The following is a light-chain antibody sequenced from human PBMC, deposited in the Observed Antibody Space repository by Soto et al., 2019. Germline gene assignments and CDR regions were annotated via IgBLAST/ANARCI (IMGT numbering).Light chain of an antibody. V-gene: IGLV1-40*01. CDR1: TSSMGAGHD. CDR3: QSNDSSLSGAEV. CDR2: GNG. Sequence: QSILTHAPSLAWAPGQTVADSSPGSTSSMGAGHDVHWYKHLPGTAPKVLIYGNGNRPSGVPDRFSGSKSGTAASVAITVLQAEDDAVYYCQSNDSSLSGAEVFGTGTKVTGL. J-gene: IGLJ1*01.